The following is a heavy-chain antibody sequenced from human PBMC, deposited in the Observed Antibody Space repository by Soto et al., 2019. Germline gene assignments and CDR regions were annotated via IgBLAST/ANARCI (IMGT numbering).Heavy chain of an antibody. Sequence: SVKVSCKASGGTFSSYAISWVRQAPGQGLEWMGGIIPIFGTANYARKFQGRVTITADKSTSTAYMELSSLRSEDTAVYYCVLSSRSSGWLVCDYWGQGTRVTVSS. CDR3: VLSSRSSGWLVCDY. J-gene: IGHJ4*02. D-gene: IGHD6-19*01. V-gene: IGHV1-69*06. CDR1: GGTFSSYA. CDR2: IIPIFGTA.